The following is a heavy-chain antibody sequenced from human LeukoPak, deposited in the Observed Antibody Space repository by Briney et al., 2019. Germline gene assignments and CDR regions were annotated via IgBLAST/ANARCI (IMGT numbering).Heavy chain of an antibody. CDR2: IFYSGST. Sequence: SETLSLTCTVSGGSISNYYWGWIRQPPGKGLEWIGNIFYSGSTNYNPSLKSRVTISVDTSKNQFSLKLSSVTAADTAVYYCARSLYYYGSDSFDIWGQGTMVTVSS. CDR3: ARSLYYYGSDSFDI. D-gene: IGHD3-10*01. V-gene: IGHV4-59*01. J-gene: IGHJ3*02. CDR1: GGSISNYY.